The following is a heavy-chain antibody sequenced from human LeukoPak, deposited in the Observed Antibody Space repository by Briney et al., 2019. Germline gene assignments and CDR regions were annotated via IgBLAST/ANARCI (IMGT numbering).Heavy chain of an antibody. D-gene: IGHD3-9*01. V-gene: IGHV4-31*03. Sequence: SETLSLTCTVSGGSINNGGYYWSWIRQHPGKGLEWIGYIYYSGSSYYNPSLRSRVTISVDTSKNHFSLKLSSVTAADTAVYYCARAHYDILTGYFDYWGQGTLVTVSS. CDR1: GGSINNGGYY. CDR3: ARAHYDILTGYFDY. J-gene: IGHJ4*02. CDR2: IYYSGSS.